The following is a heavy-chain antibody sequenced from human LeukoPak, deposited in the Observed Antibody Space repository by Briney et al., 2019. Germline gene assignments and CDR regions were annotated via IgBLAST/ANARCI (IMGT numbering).Heavy chain of an antibody. CDR2: IYRSGST. J-gene: IGHJ4*02. Sequence: GGSLRLSCAASGFTVSSNYMSWVRQAPGKGLEWVSVIYRSGSTFYADSVKGRFTISRDNSKNTLSLQMNNVRVEDTAMYYCARDGYSSGWYYFDYWGQGTLVTVSS. CDR1: GFTVSSNY. V-gene: IGHV3-53*01. CDR3: ARDGYSSGWYYFDY. D-gene: IGHD6-19*01.